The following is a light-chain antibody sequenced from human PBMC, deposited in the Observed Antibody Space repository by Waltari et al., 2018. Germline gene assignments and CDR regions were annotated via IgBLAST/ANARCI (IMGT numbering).Light chain of an antibody. CDR1: QSISRH. Sequence: EIVLTQSPATLSLSPGERGTLSCRASQSISRHLAWYQQKPGQAPRLLIYDASNRASGIPARFSGSGSGTDFTLTISSLEPEDFALYYCQQRDDWPLTFGGGTKVEIK. V-gene: IGKV3-11*01. CDR2: DAS. J-gene: IGKJ4*01. CDR3: QQRDDWPLT.